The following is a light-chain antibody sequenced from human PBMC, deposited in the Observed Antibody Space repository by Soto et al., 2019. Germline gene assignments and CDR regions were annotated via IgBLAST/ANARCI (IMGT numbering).Light chain of an antibody. J-gene: IGLJ1*01. CDR3: SSYTSSSTNV. V-gene: IGLV2-14*01. CDR1: SSDVGGYNY. Sequence: SALTQPASVYGSPGQSITISCTGTSSDVGGYNYVSWYQQHPGKAPKLMIYDVSNRPSGVSNRFSGSKSGNTASLTISGLQAEDEADYYCSSYTSSSTNVFGTGTKVTVL. CDR2: DVS.